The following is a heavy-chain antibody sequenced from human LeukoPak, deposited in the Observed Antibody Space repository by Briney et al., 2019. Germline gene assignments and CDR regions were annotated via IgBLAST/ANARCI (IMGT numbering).Heavy chain of an antibody. CDR1: GFTFSSYS. CDR3: ARAGKWTSYYYYYGPDV. V-gene: IGHV3-48*04. Sequence: GGSLRLSCAASGFTFSSYSMNWVRQAPGKGLEWVSYISSSSSTIYYADSVKGRFTISRDNAKNSLYLQMNNLRAEDTALYYCARAGKWTSYYYYYGPDVWGQGTTVTVSS. J-gene: IGHJ6*02. D-gene: IGHD1-26*01. CDR2: ISSSSSTI.